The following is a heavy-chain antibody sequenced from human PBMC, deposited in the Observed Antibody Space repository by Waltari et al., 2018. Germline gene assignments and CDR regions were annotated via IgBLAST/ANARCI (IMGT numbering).Heavy chain of an antibody. J-gene: IGHJ4*02. CDR2: TNHSGST. V-gene: IGHV4-34*01. D-gene: IGHD3-3*01. Sequence: QVQLQQWGAGLLKPSETLSLTCAVYGGTFRGYYWRWIRKPPGKRLEWIGETNHSGSTNYNPSLKSRVTISVDTSKNQFSLKLSSVTAADTAVYYCARGGRNFWSGYSADYWGQGTLVTVSS. CDR1: GGTFRGYY. CDR3: ARGGRNFWSGYSADY.